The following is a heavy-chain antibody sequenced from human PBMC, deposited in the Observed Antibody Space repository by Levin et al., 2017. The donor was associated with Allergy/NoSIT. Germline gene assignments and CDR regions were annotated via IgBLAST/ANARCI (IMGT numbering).Heavy chain of an antibody. CDR3: ARDRDSYCGGDCPYYFDY. V-gene: IGHV3-21*01. D-gene: IGHD2-21*02. CDR2: ISSSSSYI. Sequence: GGSLRLSCAASGFTFSSYSMNWVRQAPGKGLEWVSSISSSSSYIYYADSVKGRFTISRDNAKNSLYLQMNSLRAEDTAVYYCARDRDSYCGGDCPYYFDYWGQGTLVTVSS. CDR1: GFTFSSYS. J-gene: IGHJ4*02.